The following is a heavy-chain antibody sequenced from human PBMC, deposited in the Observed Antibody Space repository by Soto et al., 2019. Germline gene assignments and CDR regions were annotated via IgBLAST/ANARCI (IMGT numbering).Heavy chain of an antibody. CDR3: ARDGKRWLQLIDY. J-gene: IGHJ4*02. CDR1: GYTFTSYG. D-gene: IGHD5-12*01. V-gene: IGHV1-18*04. CDR2: ISAYNGNT. Sequence: ASVKVSCKASGYTFTSYGISWVRQAPGQGLEWMGWISAYNGNTNYAQKLQGRVTMTTDTSTSTVYMELRSLRSDDTAVYYCARDGKRWLQLIDYWGQGTLVTVSS.